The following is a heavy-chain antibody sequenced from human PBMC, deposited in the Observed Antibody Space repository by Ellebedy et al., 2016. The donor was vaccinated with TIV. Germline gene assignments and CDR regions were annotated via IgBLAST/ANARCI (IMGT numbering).Heavy chain of an antibody. J-gene: IGHJ4*02. Sequence: PGGSLRLSCTTSGFSFGDYAMSWLRQAPGKGLEWVGFIGSETYGETTDYAASLKGRFTISRDDSKSIAYLQMNSLKIEDTAIYYCARGSNGRYARADYWGQGTLVTVSS. CDR1: GFSFGDYA. CDR3: ARGSNGRYARADY. CDR2: IGSETYGETT. D-gene: IGHD6-19*01. V-gene: IGHV3-49*03.